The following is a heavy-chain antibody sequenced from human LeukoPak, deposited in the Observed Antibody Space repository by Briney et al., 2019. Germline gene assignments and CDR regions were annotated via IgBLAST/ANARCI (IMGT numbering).Heavy chain of an antibody. CDR2: MYHSGST. J-gene: IGHJ3*02. Sequence: SETLSLTCGVSGDSINSGHYWGWIRQPPGKGLEWIGSMYHSGSTYYNPSLKSRVTISIDTSKNQFSLKPRSVTAADTAVYFCARNVTMVLPGQGAFDIWGQGTMVTVSS. CDR3: ARNVTMVLPGQGAFDI. D-gene: IGHD4/OR15-4a*01. CDR1: GDSINSGHY. V-gene: IGHV4-38-2*01.